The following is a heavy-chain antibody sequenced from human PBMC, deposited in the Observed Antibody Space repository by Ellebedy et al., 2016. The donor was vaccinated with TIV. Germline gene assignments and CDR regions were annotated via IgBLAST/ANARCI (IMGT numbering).Heavy chain of an antibody. D-gene: IGHD2-21*02. CDR1: GFTFSNAW. CDR3: TTVGVVTANDY. CDR2: IKSKTDGGTT. V-gene: IGHV3-15*01. Sequence: GESLKISXAASGFTFSNAWMSWVRQAPGKGLEWVGRIKSKTDGGTTDYAAPVKGRFTISRDDSKNTLYLQMNSLKTEDTAVYYCTTVGVVTANDYWGQGTLVTVSS. J-gene: IGHJ4*02.